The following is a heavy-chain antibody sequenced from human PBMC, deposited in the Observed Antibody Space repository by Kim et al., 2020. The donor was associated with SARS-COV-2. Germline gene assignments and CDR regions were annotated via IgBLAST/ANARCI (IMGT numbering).Heavy chain of an antibody. Sequence: ASVKVSCKASGYTFTSYGISWVRQAPGQGLEWMGWISAYNGNTNYAQKLQGRVTMTTDTSTSTAYMELRSLRSDDTAVYYCAREKRPNTIFGVVVYYYYYGMDVWGQGTTVTVSS. CDR3: AREKRPNTIFGVVVYYYYYGMDV. CDR2: ISAYNGNT. D-gene: IGHD3-3*01. V-gene: IGHV1-18*01. J-gene: IGHJ6*02. CDR1: GYTFTSYG.